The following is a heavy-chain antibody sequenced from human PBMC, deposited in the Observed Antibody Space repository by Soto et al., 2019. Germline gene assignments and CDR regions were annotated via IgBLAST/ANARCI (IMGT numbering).Heavy chain of an antibody. CDR3: ARPWYSFGPIPRLY. Sequence: SETLSLTCTVSGGSISRGDYYWSCIRYPPEKGLEWIGYIYYSGSTYYNPSLKSRVTISVDTSKSQFSLNLSSVTSADTAAFYCARPWYSFGPIPRLYLGQGTPVNVSP. J-gene: IGHJ4*02. V-gene: IGHV4-30-4*08. CDR1: GGSISRGDYY. D-gene: IGHD5-18*01. CDR2: IYYSGST.